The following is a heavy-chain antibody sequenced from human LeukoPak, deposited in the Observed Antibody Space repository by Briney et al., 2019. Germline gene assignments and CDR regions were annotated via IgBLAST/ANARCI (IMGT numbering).Heavy chain of an antibody. Sequence: NPSETLSLTCTVSGGSISSYYWSWIRQPPGKGLEWIGYIYYSGSTNYNPSLKSRVTISVDTSKNQFSLKLSSVTAADTAVYYCARPFSRGISKFDYWGQGTLVTVSS. V-gene: IGHV4-59*08. CDR2: IYYSGST. CDR3: ARPFSRGISKFDY. J-gene: IGHJ4*02. CDR1: GGSISSYY. D-gene: IGHD3-16*01.